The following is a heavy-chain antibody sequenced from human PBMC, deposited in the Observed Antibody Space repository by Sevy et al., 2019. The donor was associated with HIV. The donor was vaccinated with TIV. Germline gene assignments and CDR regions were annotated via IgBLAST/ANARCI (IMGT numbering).Heavy chain of an antibody. V-gene: IGHV3-30-3*01. J-gene: IGHJ3*02. D-gene: IGHD3-22*01. CDR2: ISYDGTIK. CDR3: ARSANYSDDSSGSVHDAFDI. CDR1: GFTFSRYA. Sequence: GGSLRLSCAASGFTFSRYAMHWVRQAPGKGLEWVTIISYDGTIKYYAESMKGRFTISRDNSKNTMYLQMNSLRTDDTAVYYCARSANYSDDSSGSVHDAFDIWGQGTTVTVSS.